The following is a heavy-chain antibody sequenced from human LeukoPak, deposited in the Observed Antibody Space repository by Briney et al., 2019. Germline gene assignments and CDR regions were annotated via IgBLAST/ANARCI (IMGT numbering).Heavy chain of an antibody. V-gene: IGHV4-59*01. CDR3: ARGRVSSSTWYSTYYYYFYMDV. J-gene: IGHJ6*03. CDR1: DDSITMYY. D-gene: IGHD1-1*01. Sequence: PSETLSLTCSVSDDSITMYYWNWIRQPPGKGLEWVGYVDHTGSTNFYPSLNGRVSISRDSTKHLFSLRLRSVTAADTAVYFCARGRVSSSTWYSTYYYYFYMDVWGKGTTVTVSS. CDR2: VDHTGST.